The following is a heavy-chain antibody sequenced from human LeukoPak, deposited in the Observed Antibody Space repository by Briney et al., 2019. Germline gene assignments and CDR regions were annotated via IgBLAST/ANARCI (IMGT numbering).Heavy chain of an antibody. CDR1: GGSISSYY. V-gene: IGHV4-4*07. Sequence: SETLSLTCTVSGGSISSYYWSWIRQPAGKGLEWIGRIYTSGSTNYNPSLKSRVTMSVDTSKNQFSLKLSSVTAADTAVYYRARDRGWYSSSWYEDYWGQGTLVTVSS. CDR3: ARDRGWYSSSWYEDY. J-gene: IGHJ4*02. CDR2: IYTSGST. D-gene: IGHD6-13*01.